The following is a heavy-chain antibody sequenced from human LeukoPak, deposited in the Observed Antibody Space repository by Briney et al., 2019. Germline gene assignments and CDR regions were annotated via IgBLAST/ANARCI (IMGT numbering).Heavy chain of an antibody. Sequence: PSETLSLTCTVSGGSIRTNYRSWIRQPPGKGLEWIGYAHSSGHTRSSTSLKSRVTISIDMSNKHVSLRLTSVTAADTALYYCTRDSYDYDSHFEDVFDSWGQGTMVTVSS. J-gene: IGHJ3*01. CDR2: AHSSGHT. CDR3: TRDSYDYDSHFEDVFDS. V-gene: IGHV4-59*01. CDR1: GGSIRTNY. D-gene: IGHD3-22*01.